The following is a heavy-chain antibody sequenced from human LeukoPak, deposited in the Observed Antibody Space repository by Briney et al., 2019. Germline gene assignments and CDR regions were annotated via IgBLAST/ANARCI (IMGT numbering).Heavy chain of an antibody. J-gene: IGHJ6*02. D-gene: IGHD6-13*01. CDR3: ARATPPGIAAADGMDV. CDR1: GGSFSGYY. CDR2: INHSGST. V-gene: IGHV4-34*01. Sequence: KTSETLSLTCAVYGGSFSGYYWSWIRQPPVKGLEWIGEINHSGSTNYSPSLKSRVTISVDTSKNQFSLKLSSVTAADTAVYYCARATPPGIAAADGMDVWGQGTTVTVSS.